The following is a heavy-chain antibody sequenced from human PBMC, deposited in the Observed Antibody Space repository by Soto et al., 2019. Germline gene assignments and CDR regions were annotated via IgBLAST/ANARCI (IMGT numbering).Heavy chain of an antibody. CDR1: GDSVSSNSAA. CDR3: ARDKYSHTNDYYYYGMDV. CDR2: TYYRSKWYN. V-gene: IGHV6-1*01. D-gene: IGHD6-6*01. J-gene: IGHJ6*02. Sequence: SQTLSLTCAISGDSVSSNSAAWNWIRQSPSRGLEWLGRTYYRSKWYNDYAVSVKSRITINPDTSKNQFSLQLNSVTPEDTAVYYCARDKYSHTNDYYYYGMDVWGQGTTVTVSS.